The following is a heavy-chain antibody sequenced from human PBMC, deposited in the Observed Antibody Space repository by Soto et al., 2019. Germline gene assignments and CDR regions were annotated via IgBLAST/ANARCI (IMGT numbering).Heavy chain of an antibody. J-gene: IGHJ4*02. CDR3: AKRDSSGWHYFDH. CDR2: IVGSGGVT. Sequence: EVQLLESGGDLVQPGGSLRLSCAASGFTFSSYAMSWVRQAPGKGLEWVSAIVGSGGVTFYADSVKGRFTISRDNSKNTLYLQMNSLRAEDTAVYYCAKRDSSGWHYFDHWGQGTLVTVSS. D-gene: IGHD6-19*01. CDR1: GFTFSSYA. V-gene: IGHV3-23*01.